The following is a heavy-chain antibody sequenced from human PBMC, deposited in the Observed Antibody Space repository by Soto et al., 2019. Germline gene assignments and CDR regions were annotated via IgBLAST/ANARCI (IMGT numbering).Heavy chain of an antibody. Sequence: EGSLRLSWAASGFTFSGSARHWVRQASGKGLERVGRIRSKVNSYATEYAASVKGTFTISRDDSKNTAYLQMRSTKPDAPEVYYCTRWSDDSDLRGPATRTPVS. CDR2: IRSKVNSYAT. D-gene: IGHD2-15*01. V-gene: IGHV3-73*01. CDR3: TRWSDDSDL. CDR1: GFTFSGSA. J-gene: IGHJ3*01.